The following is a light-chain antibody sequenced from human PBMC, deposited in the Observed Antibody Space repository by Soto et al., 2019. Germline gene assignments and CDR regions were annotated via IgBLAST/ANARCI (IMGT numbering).Light chain of an antibody. CDR1: QSISSW. V-gene: IGKV1-5*03. J-gene: IGKJ1*01. Sequence: DIQMTQSPSTLSASVGDRVTITCRASQSISSWLAWYQQKPGKAPKLLIYKASSLESGVPSRFSGSGSGTEFTLTISSLQPDDFATYYYQQYNNYLLTFGQGTKVEIK. CDR2: KAS. CDR3: QQYNNYLLT.